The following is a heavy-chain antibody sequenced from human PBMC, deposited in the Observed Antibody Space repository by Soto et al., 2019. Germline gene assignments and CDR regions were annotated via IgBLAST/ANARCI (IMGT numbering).Heavy chain of an antibody. D-gene: IGHD3-10*01. CDR3: ARLQFGEGFDY. V-gene: IGHV4-30-2*01. J-gene: IGHJ4*02. Sequence: TLSLTCAVSGGSISGGGFSWSWIRQPPGKGLEWIGYILRTGGTQYNPSLKSRVSMSVDKSKNQFSLHLTSVTAADTAVYYCARLQFGEGFDYWGQGALVTGSS. CDR1: GGSISGGGFS. CDR2: ILRTGGT.